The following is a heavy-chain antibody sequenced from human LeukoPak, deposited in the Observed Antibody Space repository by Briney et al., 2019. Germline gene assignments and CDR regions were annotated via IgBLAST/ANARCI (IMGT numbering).Heavy chain of an antibody. CDR1: GASMSGFF. CDR3: ARTSRHFYGSGTNLTPWPAGMDV. Sequence: SETLSLTCTVSGASMSGFFWTWIRQPPGRALGWIGSLFYGGSSTKYNPSLKSRVTISVDTSKSQFSLNLNSATAADTAVYYCARTSRHFYGSGTNLTPWPAGMDVWGQGTAVTVSS. D-gene: IGHD3-10*01. J-gene: IGHJ6*02. CDR2: LFYGGSST. V-gene: IGHV4-59*01.